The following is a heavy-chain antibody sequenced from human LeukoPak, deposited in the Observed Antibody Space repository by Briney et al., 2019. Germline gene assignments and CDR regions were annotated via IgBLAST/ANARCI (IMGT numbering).Heavy chain of an antibody. CDR3: VRFALSSSLDH. V-gene: IGHV5-51*01. CDR1: GYRLTNNW. D-gene: IGHD6-13*01. J-gene: IGHJ5*02. CDR2: IYPGYSDA. Sequence: GESLKISCKISGYRLTNNWIGWVRQVPGKGLEWMGLIYPGYSDAKYSPSFQGQVTLSVDTSISTAYLQLGGLRPSDTALYYCVRFALSSSLDHWGQGTLVTVSS.